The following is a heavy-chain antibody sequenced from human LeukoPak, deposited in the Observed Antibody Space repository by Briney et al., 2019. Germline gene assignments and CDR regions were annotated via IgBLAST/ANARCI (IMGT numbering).Heavy chain of an antibody. CDR3: ARDYSGSYSRFDY. J-gene: IGHJ4*02. CDR2: IYSGDST. Sequence: GGSLRLSCAASGLTVSNNYMSWVRQAPGKGLEWVSIIYSGDSTSYAASVKGRFTISRHNSKNTLYLQVNSLRAEDTAVYYCARDYSGSYSRFDYWGQGTLVTVSS. CDR1: GLTVSNNY. V-gene: IGHV3-66*01. D-gene: IGHD1-26*01.